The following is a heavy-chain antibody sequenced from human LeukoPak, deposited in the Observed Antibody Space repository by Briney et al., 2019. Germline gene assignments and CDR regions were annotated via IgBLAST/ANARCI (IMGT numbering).Heavy chain of an antibody. D-gene: IGHD2-2*01. J-gene: IGHJ5*02. V-gene: IGHV4-61*02. CDR3: AREGGYCSSTSCSYNWFDP. Sequence: IVXXXTXRSTNYNPSLKSRFTISVDTSKNQFSLKLSSVTAADTAVYYCAREGGYCSSTSCSYNWFDPWGQGTLVTVSS. CDR2: XXTXRST.